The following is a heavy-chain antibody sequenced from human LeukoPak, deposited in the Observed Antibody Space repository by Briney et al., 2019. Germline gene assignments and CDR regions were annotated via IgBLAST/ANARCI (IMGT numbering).Heavy chain of an antibody. CDR3: ARPRTWGPQRADAFDI. V-gene: IGHV1-2*02. Sequence: GASVKVSCKASGYTXTGYYMHWVRQAPGQGLDWMGWINPNSGGTNSAQKFQGRVTMTRDTSISTAYMELSRLRSDDTAVYYCARPRTWGPQRADAFDIWGQGTMITVSS. CDR1: GYTXTGYY. D-gene: IGHD7-27*01. CDR2: INPNSGGT. J-gene: IGHJ3*02.